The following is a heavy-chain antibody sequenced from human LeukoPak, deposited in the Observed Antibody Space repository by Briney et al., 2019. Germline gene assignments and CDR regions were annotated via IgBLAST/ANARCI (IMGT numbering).Heavy chain of an antibody. Sequence: GGSLRLSCAASGFTFSSYSMNWVRQAPGKGLEWVSSISSSSSYIYYADSVKGRFTISRDNAKNSLYLQMNSLRAEDTAVYYCARGPPKRLATAMVRKVLYFDYWGQGTLVTVSS. J-gene: IGHJ4*02. CDR2: ISSSSSYI. D-gene: IGHD5-18*01. CDR3: ARGPPKRLATAMVRKVLYFDY. CDR1: GFTFSSYS. V-gene: IGHV3-21*01.